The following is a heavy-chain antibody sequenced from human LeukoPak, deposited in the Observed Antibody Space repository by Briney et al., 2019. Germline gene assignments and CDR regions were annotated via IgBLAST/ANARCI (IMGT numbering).Heavy chain of an antibody. V-gene: IGHV5-51*01. D-gene: IGHD4-23*01. CDR3: ARQGRRDYGGNSGGFFDY. Sequence: PGGSLRLSCKGSGYSFTSYWIGWVRQMPGKGLEWMGIIYPGDSDTRYSPSFQGQVTISADKSISTAYLQWSSLKASDTAMYYCARQGRRDYGGNSGGFFDYWGQGTLVTVSS. J-gene: IGHJ4*02. CDR2: IYPGDSDT. CDR1: GYSFTSYW.